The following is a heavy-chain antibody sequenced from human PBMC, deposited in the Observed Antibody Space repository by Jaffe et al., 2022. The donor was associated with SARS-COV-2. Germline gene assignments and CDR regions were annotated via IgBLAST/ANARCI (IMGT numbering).Heavy chain of an antibody. CDR1: GGSISSYY. D-gene: IGHD3-16*01. Sequence: QVQLQESGPGLVKPSETLSLTCTVSGGSISSYYWTWIRQPPGKGLEWIGYIYYSGSTSYNPSLKGRVTISLDTSKNQFSLKLSSVTAADTAVYYCARLKAGGGMDVWGHGTTVTVSS. V-gene: IGHV4-59*08. J-gene: IGHJ6*02. CDR2: IYYSGST. CDR3: ARLKAGGGMDV.